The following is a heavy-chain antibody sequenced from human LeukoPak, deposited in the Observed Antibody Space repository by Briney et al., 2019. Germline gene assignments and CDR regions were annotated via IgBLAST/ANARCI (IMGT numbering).Heavy chain of an antibody. CDR1: GFTFSSYA. J-gene: IGHJ6*03. CDR2: ISSNGGST. CDR3: ARGTSGSYYYYYYMDV. V-gene: IGHV3-64*01. Sequence: PGGSLRLSCAASGFTFSSYAMHWVRQAPGKGLEYVSAISSNGGSTYYANSVKGRFTISRDNSKNTLYLQMGSLRAEDMAVYYCARGTSGSYYYYYYMDVWGKGTTVTISS. D-gene: IGHD1-26*01.